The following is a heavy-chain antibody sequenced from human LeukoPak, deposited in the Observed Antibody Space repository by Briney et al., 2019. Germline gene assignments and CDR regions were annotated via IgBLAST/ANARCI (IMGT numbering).Heavy chain of an antibody. CDR1: GGSISSYY. V-gene: IGHV4-59*01. Sequence: SETLSLTCTVSGGSISSYYWSWIRQPPGKGLEWIGYIYYSGSTNYNPSLKSRVTISVDTSKNQFSLKLSSVTAADTAVYYCARDTRIAATRGYYYYGMDVWGQRTTVTVSS. CDR2: IYYSGST. CDR3: ARDTRIAATRGYYYYGMDV. J-gene: IGHJ6*02. D-gene: IGHD6-13*01.